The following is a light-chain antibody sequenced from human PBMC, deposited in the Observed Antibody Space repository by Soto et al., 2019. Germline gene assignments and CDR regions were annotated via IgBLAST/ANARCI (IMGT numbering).Light chain of an antibody. Sequence: QLTQTPSSLSASVEDIVTITCRTSQSISRYLNWYQQKPGRASKLLIYGASTLESGVPSRFSGSGSGTDFTLTINNLQPEDFASCFCQESYSTPLTFGGGTKVDIK. CDR1: QSISRY. J-gene: IGKJ4*01. V-gene: IGKV1-39*01. CDR2: GAS. CDR3: QESYSTPLT.